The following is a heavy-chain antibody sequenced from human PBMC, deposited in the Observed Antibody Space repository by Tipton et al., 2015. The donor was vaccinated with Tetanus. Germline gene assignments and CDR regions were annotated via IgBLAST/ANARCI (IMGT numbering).Heavy chain of an antibody. CDR2: TYYSGST. CDR3: ARDEGYGDYAY. V-gene: IGHV4-61*01. CDR1: GASIGSISYY. D-gene: IGHD4-17*01. Sequence: LSLTCTVSGASIGSISYYWSWIREPTGKGLEWIGYTYYSGSTGYNPSLKSRVTISIDSSKNQFSLKMTSVTAADTAVYYCARDEGYGDYAYWGQEALVPVSS. J-gene: IGHJ4*02.